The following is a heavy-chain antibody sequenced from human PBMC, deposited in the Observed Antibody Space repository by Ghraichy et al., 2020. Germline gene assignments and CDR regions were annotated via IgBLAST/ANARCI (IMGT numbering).Heavy chain of an antibody. J-gene: IGHJ4*02. Sequence: SETLSLTCTVSGGSISSGGYYWSWIRQHPGKGLEWIGYIYYSGSTYYNPSLKSRVTISVDTSKNQFSLKLSSVTAADTAVYYCARSTWSGYYLFDYWGQGTLVTVSS. V-gene: IGHV4-31*03. CDR2: IYYSGST. CDR3: ARSTWSGYYLFDY. CDR1: GGSISSGGYY. D-gene: IGHD3-3*01.